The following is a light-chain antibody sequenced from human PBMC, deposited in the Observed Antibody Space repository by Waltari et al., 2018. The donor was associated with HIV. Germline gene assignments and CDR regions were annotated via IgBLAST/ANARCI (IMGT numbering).Light chain of an antibody. Sequence: DIQLTQTPSLLSASVGDRVTITCRASQDISSYLAWYHQKPGKAPKLLIYGASTLQSGVPSRLSGSGSGTEFTLTISSLQPEDFATYYCQQLNTYPQTFGQGTKLEIK. J-gene: IGKJ2*01. CDR1: QDISSY. CDR2: GAS. V-gene: IGKV1-9*01. CDR3: QQLNTYPQT.